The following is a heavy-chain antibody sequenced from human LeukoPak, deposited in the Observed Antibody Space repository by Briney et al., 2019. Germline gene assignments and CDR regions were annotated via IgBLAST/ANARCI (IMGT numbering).Heavy chain of an antibody. CDR1: GFTFSSYW. CDR2: INSDGSGT. V-gene: IGHV3-74*01. D-gene: IGHD2-15*01. J-gene: IGHJ3*02. CDR3: ARDDSWAFDI. Sequence: GGSLRLSCAASGFTFSSYWMHWVRQAPGKGLVWVSRINSDGSGTIYADSVQGRFTISRDNAKNTLYLQMNSLRDEDTAVYHCARDDSWAFDIWGQGAMVTVSS.